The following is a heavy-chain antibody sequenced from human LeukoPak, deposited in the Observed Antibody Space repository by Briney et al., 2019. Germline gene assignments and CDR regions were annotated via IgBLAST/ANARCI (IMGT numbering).Heavy chain of an antibody. Sequence: ASVTVSCKASGYTFIGYYIHWVRQAPGQGLEWMGWINPNSGGTNCAQKFQGWVTMTRDTPISTAYMELSRLKSDDTAVYYCARSDYGSGNGLDVWGEGTRVSVSS. CDR3: ARSDYGSGNGLDV. J-gene: IGHJ6*04. D-gene: IGHD3-10*01. CDR2: INPNSGGT. V-gene: IGHV1-2*04. CDR1: GYTFIGYY.